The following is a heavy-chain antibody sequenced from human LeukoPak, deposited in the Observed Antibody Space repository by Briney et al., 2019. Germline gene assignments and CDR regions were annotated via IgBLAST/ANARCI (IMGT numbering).Heavy chain of an antibody. CDR2: INHSGST. CDR1: GGSFSGYY. CDR3: ARGQVATIPYYYYYMDV. V-gene: IGHV4-34*01. D-gene: IGHD5-12*01. Sequence: SETLSLTCAVYGGSFSGYYWSWIRQPPGKGLEWIGEINHSGSTNYNPSLKSRVTISVDTSKNQFSLKLSSVTAADTAVYYCARGQVATIPYYYYYMDVWGKGTTVTVSS. J-gene: IGHJ6*03.